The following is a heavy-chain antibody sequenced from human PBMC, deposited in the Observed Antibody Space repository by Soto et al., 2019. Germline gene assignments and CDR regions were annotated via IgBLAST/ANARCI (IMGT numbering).Heavy chain of an antibody. CDR1: GGSVSSGSYY. CDR2: IYYSGST. CDR3: ARKGIVGATLYYYGMDV. Sequence: KPSETLSLTCTVSGGSVSSGSYYWSWIRQPPGKGLEWIGYIYYSGSTNYNPSLKSRVTISVDTSKNQFSLKLSSVTAADTAVYYCARKGIVGATLYYYGMDVWGQGTTVTVSS. V-gene: IGHV4-61*01. J-gene: IGHJ6*02. D-gene: IGHD1-26*01.